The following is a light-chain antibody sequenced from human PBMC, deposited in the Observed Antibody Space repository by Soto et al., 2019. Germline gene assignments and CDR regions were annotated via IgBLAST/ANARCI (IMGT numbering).Light chain of an antibody. CDR1: QSVSSN. J-gene: IGKJ2*01. Sequence: EIVMTQSPTTLSVSPGERATLSCRASQSVSSNLPWYQQKPGQAPRLLIYGASTRATGIPGSFSGSGYGTELTLTISSLQSEDFAVYYCQQYYKWPPTFGQGTKLEIK. V-gene: IGKV3-15*01. CDR2: GAS. CDR3: QQYYKWPPT.